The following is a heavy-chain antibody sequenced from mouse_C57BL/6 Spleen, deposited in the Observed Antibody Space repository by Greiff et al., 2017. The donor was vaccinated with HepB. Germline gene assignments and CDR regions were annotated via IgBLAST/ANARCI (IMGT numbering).Heavy chain of an antibody. CDR2: IDPEDGET. J-gene: IGHJ1*03. CDR1: GFNIKDYY. V-gene: IGHV14-2*01. D-gene: IGHD1-1*01. CDR3: ATTTVVANWYFDV. Sequence: VQLQQSGAELVKPGASVKLSCTASGFNIKDYYMHWVKQRPEQGLEWIGRIDPEDGETKYAPKFQGKATITADTSSNTAYLQLSSLTSEDTAVYYCATTTVVANWYFDVWGTGTTVTVSS.